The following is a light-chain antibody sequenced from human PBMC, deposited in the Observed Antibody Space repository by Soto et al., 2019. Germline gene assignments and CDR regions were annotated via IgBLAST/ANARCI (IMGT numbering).Light chain of an antibody. J-gene: IGLJ1*01. V-gene: IGLV1-51*02. CDR2: END. CDR3: GTWDSSLTTFL. CDR1: SSNIGEYY. Sequence: QSVLTQPPSVSAAPGQKVTMPCSGSSSNIGEYYVSWHQQLPGTAPKLLIDENDKRPSGIPDRFSGSKSGTSATLAITGLQTGDEADYYCGTWDSSLTTFLFGTGTKVTVL.